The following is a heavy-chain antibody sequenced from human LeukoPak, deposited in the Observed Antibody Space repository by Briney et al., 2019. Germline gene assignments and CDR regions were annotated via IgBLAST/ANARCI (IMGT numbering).Heavy chain of an antibody. CDR2: ISGSGGST. D-gene: IGHD6-13*01. J-gene: IGHJ1*01. CDR1: GFTFSSYA. CDR3: AKYSSSWYGGDNAEYFQH. V-gene: IGHV3-23*01. Sequence: PGGSLRLSCAASGFTFSSYAMSWVRQAPGKGLEWVSAISGSGGSTYYADSVKGRFTISRDNSKNTLYLQMNSLRAEDTAVYCCAKYSSSWYGGDNAEYFQHWGQGTLVTISS.